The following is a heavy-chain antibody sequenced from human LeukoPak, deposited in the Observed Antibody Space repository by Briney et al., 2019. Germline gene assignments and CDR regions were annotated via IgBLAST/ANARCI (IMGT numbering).Heavy chain of an antibody. CDR3: ARLYYDSSGYQFDY. CDR1: GDSISSSRYY. D-gene: IGHD3-22*01. J-gene: IGHJ4*02. CDR2: IYYSGST. V-gene: IGHV4-39*01. Sequence: SETLSLTCTVSGDSISSSRYYWGWIRQPPGKGREWIGSIYYSGSTYYNPSLKSRVTISVDTSKNQFSLKLSSVTAADTAVYYCARLYYDSSGYQFDYWGQGTLVTVSS.